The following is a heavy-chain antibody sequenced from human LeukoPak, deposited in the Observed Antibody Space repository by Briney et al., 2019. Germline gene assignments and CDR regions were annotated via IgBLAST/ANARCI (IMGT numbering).Heavy chain of an antibody. CDR2: INPNSGGT. V-gene: IGHV1-2*02. J-gene: IGHJ4*02. CDR3: ATSESQTKFDY. CDR1: GYTFTGYY. Sequence: ASVKVSCKASGYTFTGYYMHWVRQAPGQGLEWMGWINPNSGGTNYAQKFQGRVTMTRDTSINTAYLQWSSLKASDTAMYYCATSESQTKFDYWGQGTLVTASS. D-gene: IGHD1/OR15-1a*01.